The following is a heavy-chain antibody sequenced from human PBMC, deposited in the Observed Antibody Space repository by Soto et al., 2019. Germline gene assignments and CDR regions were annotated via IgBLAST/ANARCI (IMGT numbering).Heavy chain of an antibody. D-gene: IGHD2-15*01. CDR2: VSASGSIT. CDR1: GFTFSSYD. V-gene: IGHV3-23*01. Sequence: WGSLRLSCAASGFTFSSYDIIWFRHAPFKWLEWVSGVSASGSITSYADPAKGRFTISRDNAKNTVYLQMNSLRAEDTAVYYCAKGDCSGGRCYRGFDYWGQGTLVTVSS. J-gene: IGHJ4*02. CDR3: AKGDCSGGRCYRGFDY.